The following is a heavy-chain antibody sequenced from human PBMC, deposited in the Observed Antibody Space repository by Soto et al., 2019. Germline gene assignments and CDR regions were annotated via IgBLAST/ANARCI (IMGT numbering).Heavy chain of an antibody. J-gene: IGHJ6*02. Sequence: PGGFLRLSCAASGVTFSSYAMSWVRQAPGKGLEWVSAISGSGGSTYYADSVKGRFTISRDNSKNTLYLQMNSLRAEDTAVYYCAKDWEQQLVAYYYYGMDVWGQGTTVTVSS. D-gene: IGHD6-13*01. CDR2: ISGSGGST. CDR1: GVTFSSYA. CDR3: AKDWEQQLVAYYYYGMDV. V-gene: IGHV3-23*01.